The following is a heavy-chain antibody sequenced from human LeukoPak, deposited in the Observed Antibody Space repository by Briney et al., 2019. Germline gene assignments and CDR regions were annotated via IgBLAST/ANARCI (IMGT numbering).Heavy chain of an antibody. V-gene: IGHV3-48*01. J-gene: IGHJ4*02. CDR2: ISSSSSTI. D-gene: IGHD2-2*01. CDR3: AKGRPLGYCSSTSCHYPDY. Sequence: GGSLRLSCAASGFTFSSYSMNWVRQAPGKGLEWVSYISSSSSTIYYADSVKGRFTISRDNAKNSLYLQMNSLRAEDTAVYYCAKGRPLGYCSSTSCHYPDYWGQGTLVTVSS. CDR1: GFTFSSYS.